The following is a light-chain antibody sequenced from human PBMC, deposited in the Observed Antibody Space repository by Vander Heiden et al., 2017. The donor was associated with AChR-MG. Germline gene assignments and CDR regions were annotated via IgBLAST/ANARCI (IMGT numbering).Light chain of an antibody. V-gene: IGKV3-15*01. CDR1: QGLTSN. Sequence: EIVMTQSPATLSVSPGERVSLSCRASQGLTSNLAWYQQKPGQTPRLLISGASARATGIPARFSGSGSGTEFTLTISSLQSEDFAVYYCQQDNNWPYTFGQGTKLEIK. J-gene: IGKJ2*01. CDR3: QQDNNWPYT. CDR2: GAS.